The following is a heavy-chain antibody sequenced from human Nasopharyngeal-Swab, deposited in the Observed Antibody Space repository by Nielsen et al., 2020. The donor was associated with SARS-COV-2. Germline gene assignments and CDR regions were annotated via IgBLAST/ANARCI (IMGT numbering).Heavy chain of an antibody. Sequence: GGSLRLSCAASGFTFADYGMNWVRQAPGKGLEWVSGINWNGGSTSYAASVKGRFTISRDNAKNSLYLQMNTLRAEDTALYHCSIVRYSCYDSGLDVWGQGTTVTVSS. V-gene: IGHV3-20*01. CDR2: INWNGGST. J-gene: IGHJ6*02. CDR3: SIVRYSCYDSGLDV. D-gene: IGHD5-12*01. CDR1: GFTFADYG.